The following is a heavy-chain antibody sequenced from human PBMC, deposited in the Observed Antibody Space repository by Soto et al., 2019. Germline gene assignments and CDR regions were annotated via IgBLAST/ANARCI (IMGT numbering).Heavy chain of an antibody. CDR2: INWNGGST. CDR3: ARGNQGYRSGGSCYGLAGAFDI. J-gene: IGHJ3*02. V-gene: IGHV3-20*04. CDR1: GFTFDDYG. D-gene: IGHD2-15*01. Sequence: GGSLRLSCAASGFTFDDYGMSWVRQAPGKGLEWVSGINWNGGSTGYADSVKGRFTISRDNAKNSLYLQMNSLRAEDTALYYCARGNQGYRSGGSCYGLAGAFDIWGQGTMVTVSS.